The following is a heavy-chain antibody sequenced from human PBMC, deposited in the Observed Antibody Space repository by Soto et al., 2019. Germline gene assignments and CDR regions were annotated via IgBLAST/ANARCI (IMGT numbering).Heavy chain of an antibody. V-gene: IGHV3-11*01. J-gene: IGHJ4*02. CDR1: GFTFSDYY. Sequence: GGSLRLSCAASGFTFSDYYMSWIRQAPGKGLEWVSYISSSGSTIYYADSVKGRFTISRDNAKNSLYLQMNSLRAEDTAVYYCARDRESITMVRGAFGPEFDYWGQGTLVTVSS. CDR3: ARDRESITMVRGAFGPEFDY. D-gene: IGHD3-10*01. CDR2: ISSSGSTI.